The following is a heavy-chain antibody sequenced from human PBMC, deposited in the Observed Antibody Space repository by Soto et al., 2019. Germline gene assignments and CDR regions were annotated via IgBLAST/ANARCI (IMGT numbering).Heavy chain of an antibody. CDR1: GFYVNVYY. D-gene: IGHD3-16*01. CDR3: ARVRFGSFDY. Sequence: EVQLVETGGGLIQPGGSLRLSCAASGFYVNVYYTTWVRQTPGQGPEWVSILHSDGATYYADSVKGRFTFSRDTSRNTLFLQMNSLRAEDTAVYYCARVRFGSFDYWGQGILVTVSS. V-gene: IGHV3-53*02. J-gene: IGHJ4*02. CDR2: LHSDGAT.